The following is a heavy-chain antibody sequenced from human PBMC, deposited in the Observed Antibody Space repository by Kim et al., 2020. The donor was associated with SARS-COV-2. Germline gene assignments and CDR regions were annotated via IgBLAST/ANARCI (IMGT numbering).Heavy chain of an antibody. CDR2: LSYSGTT. V-gene: IGHV4-39*01. J-gene: IGHJ3*02. D-gene: IGHD2-15*01. Sequence: SETLSLTCTVSGGSISSSNYWGWIRQPPGKGLEWIATLSYSGTTYYKPSLGSRVTISLDTSNNRFSLKLTSVIATDTAMYYCARHYSLSTWSTEYAFDIWGRGTMLTVSS. CDR1: GGSISSSNY. CDR3: ARHYSLSTWSTEYAFDI.